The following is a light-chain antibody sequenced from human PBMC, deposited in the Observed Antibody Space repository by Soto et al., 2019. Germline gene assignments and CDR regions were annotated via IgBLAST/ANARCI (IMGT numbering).Light chain of an antibody. CDR1: QTISTW. CDR2: DAS. Sequence: DSQMTQSPSTLSASVGDRVTITCRASQTISTWLAWHQQKPGKAPKLLIYDASDLETGVPSRFSGSGSGTDFTFTINSLQPEDIATYYCQQYDNLPLTFGGGTKVDIK. J-gene: IGKJ4*01. CDR3: QQYDNLPLT. V-gene: IGKV1-33*01.